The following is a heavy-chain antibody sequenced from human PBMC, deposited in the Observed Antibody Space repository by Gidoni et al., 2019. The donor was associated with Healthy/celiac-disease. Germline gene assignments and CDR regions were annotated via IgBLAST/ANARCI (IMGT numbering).Heavy chain of an antibody. CDR2: INPNSGGT. CDR1: GSTFTAYY. D-gene: IGHD6-13*01. V-gene: IGHV1-2*06. J-gene: IGHJ4*02. Sequence: QVQLVQSGAEVKKPGASVKVSCQASGSTFTAYYMHWLRQAPGQGLEWMGRINPNSGGTNYAQEFQGRVTMTRDTSITTAYMELSRLRSDDTAVYYCARDWSPQSSRWYKYYFDYWGQGTLVTVSS. CDR3: ARDWSPQSSRWYKYYFDY.